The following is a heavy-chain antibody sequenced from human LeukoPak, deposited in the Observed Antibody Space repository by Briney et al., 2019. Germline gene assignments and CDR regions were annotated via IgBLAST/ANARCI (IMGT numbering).Heavy chain of an antibody. V-gene: IGHV1-18*01. CDR2: ISAYNGNT. D-gene: IGHD3-22*01. CDR1: GYTFTSYG. Sequence: ASVKVSCKASGYTFTSYGISWVRQAPGQGLEWTGWISAYNGNTNYAQKLQGRVTMTTDTSTSTAYMELRSLRSDDTAVYYCARESPTMTYYYDSSGYYYDNWFDPWGQGTLVTVSS. CDR3: ARESPTMTYYYDSSGYYYDNWFDP. J-gene: IGHJ5*02.